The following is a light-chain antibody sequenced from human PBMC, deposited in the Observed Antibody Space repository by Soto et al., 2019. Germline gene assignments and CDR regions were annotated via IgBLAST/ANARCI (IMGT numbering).Light chain of an antibody. CDR3: MQSTQLPPT. Sequence: DVVMTQNPLSLSVAPGQPACISCKSSQSLLHITGETFLFWYLQKPGQSPQLLIYEVSTRVSGVPDRFSGSGSGTDFTLEISRVETDDVGIYYCMQSTQLPPTFGQGTRLEIK. CDR1: QSLLHITGETF. CDR2: EVS. J-gene: IGKJ5*01. V-gene: IGKV2D-29*02.